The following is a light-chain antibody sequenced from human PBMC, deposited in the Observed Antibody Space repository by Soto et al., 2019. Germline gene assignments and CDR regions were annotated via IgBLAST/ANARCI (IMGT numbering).Light chain of an antibody. CDR1: EPVSTSF. J-gene: IGKJ1*01. CDR3: QVYHWSLTWT. Sequence: EIVLTQSPGTLSLSPGERATLSYRASEPVSTSFLAWYQQKRGQPPRLLIYGASTRATGVPDRFSGSGSGTDFTLTNSELDPEDFAVYYCQVYHWSLTWTFGPGTKVDIK. CDR2: GAS. V-gene: IGKV3-20*01.